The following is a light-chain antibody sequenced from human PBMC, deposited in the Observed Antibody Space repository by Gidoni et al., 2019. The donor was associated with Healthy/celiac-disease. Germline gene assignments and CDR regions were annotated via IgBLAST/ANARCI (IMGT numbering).Light chain of an antibody. V-gene: IGLV2-14*01. CDR3: SSFTISSPLV. CDR2: DVS. J-gene: IGLJ3*02. CDR1: SSDVGGYNY. Sequence: QSALTQPASVSGSPGQSITISCTGTSSDVGGYNYVSWYQQHPGKAPKLMIYDVSNRPSGVSNRFSGSKSGNPASLTISGLQAEDEADYYCSSFTISSPLVFGGGTKLPVL.